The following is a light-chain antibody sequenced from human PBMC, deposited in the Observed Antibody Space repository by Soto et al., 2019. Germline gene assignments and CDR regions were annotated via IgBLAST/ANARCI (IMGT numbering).Light chain of an antibody. CDR2: GAS. V-gene: IGKV3-20*01. CDR3: QQYGRTSWT. CDR1: QSVSTNF. Sequence: EIVLTQSPGTLSLSPGEGETLSCRASQSVSTNFFAWYQQKPGQAPRLLIYGASTRATGIPDRFSGSGSGTDFTLTISRLEPEDFAVYYCQQYGRTSWTFGQGTKVDIK. J-gene: IGKJ1*01.